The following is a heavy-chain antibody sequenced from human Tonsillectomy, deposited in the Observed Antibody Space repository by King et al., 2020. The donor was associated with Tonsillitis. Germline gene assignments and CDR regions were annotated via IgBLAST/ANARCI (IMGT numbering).Heavy chain of an antibody. CDR3: AREIGFGELAMDY. Sequence: QVQLHQWGAGLLKPSETLSLTCAVYGGSFSGYYWSWIRQPPGKGLEWIGEINHSGSTNYNPSLKSRVTISVDTSKNQFSLKLSSVTAADTAVYYCAREIGFGELAMDYWGQGTLVTVSS. D-gene: IGHD3-10*01. CDR1: GGSFSGYY. CDR2: INHSGST. V-gene: IGHV4-34*01. J-gene: IGHJ4*02.